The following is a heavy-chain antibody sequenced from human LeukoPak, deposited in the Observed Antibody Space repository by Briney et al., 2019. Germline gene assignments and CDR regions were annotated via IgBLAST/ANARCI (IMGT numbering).Heavy chain of an antibody. D-gene: IGHD2-2*01. CDR1: GFTFSSYW. J-gene: IGHJ4*02. CDR2: IKQDGSEK. V-gene: IGHV3-7*01. Sequence: GGSPRLSCAASGFTFSSYWMSWVRQAPGKGLEWVANIKQDGSEKYYVDSVKGRFTISRDNAKNSLYLQMNSLRAEDTAVYYCARERRGYCSSTSCFDFDYWGQGTLVTVSS. CDR3: ARERRGYCSSTSCFDFDY.